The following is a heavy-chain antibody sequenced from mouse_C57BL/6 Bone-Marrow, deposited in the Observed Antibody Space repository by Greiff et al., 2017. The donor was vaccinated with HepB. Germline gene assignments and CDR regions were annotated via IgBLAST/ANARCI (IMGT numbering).Heavy chain of an antibody. CDR2: ISYDGSN. Sequence: DVQLQESGPGLVKPSQSLSLTCSVTGYSITSGYYWNWIRQFPGNKLEWMGYISYDGSNNYNPSLKNRISITRDTSKNQFFLKLNSVTTEDTATYYCARDGNTGFAYWGQGTLVTVSA. D-gene: IGHD2-1*01. V-gene: IGHV3-6*01. CDR3: ARDGNTGFAY. J-gene: IGHJ3*01. CDR1: GYSITSGYY.